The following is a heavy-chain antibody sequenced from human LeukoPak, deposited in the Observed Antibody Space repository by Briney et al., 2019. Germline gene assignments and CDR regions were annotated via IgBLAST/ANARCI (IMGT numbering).Heavy chain of an antibody. V-gene: IGHV3-30-3*01. Sequence: GGSLRLSWAASGFTFSSYAMHWVRQAPGKGLEWVAVISYDGSNKYYADSVKGRFTISKDNSKNTLYLQVNSLRAEDTAVCYCARDKSGPMGYFDYWGQGTLVTVSS. J-gene: IGHJ4*02. CDR2: ISYDGSNK. CDR1: GFTFSSYA. CDR3: ARDKSGPMGYFDY. D-gene: IGHD3-10*01.